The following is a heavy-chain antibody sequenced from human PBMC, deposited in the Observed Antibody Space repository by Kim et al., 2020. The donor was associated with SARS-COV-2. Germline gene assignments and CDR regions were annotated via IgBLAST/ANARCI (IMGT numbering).Heavy chain of an antibody. Sequence: GGSLRLSCAASGFTFSSYGMHWVRQAPGKGLEWVAVISYDGSNKYYADSVKGRFTISRDNSKNTLYLQMNSLRAEDTAVYYCAKDPYIAAAGWPNATRYYYYGMDVWGQGTTVTVSS. J-gene: IGHJ6*02. CDR3: AKDPYIAAAGWPNATRYYYYGMDV. CDR2: ISYDGSNK. CDR1: GFTFSSYG. V-gene: IGHV3-30*18. D-gene: IGHD6-13*01.